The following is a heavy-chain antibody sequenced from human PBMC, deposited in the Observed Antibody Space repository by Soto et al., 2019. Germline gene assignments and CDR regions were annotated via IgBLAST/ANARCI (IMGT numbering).Heavy chain of an antibody. Sequence: GGSLRLSCAASEFTVTNNEMSWVRQAPGKGLEWVSILYSGGNTYYADSVEGRFTISRDSSKNTLYLHMNSLRAEDTAVYYCALRRVAYADFWGQGTRVTVSS. D-gene: IGHD2-2*01. CDR3: ALRRVAYADF. J-gene: IGHJ4*02. CDR2: LYSGGNT. V-gene: IGHV3-53*01. CDR1: EFTVTNNE.